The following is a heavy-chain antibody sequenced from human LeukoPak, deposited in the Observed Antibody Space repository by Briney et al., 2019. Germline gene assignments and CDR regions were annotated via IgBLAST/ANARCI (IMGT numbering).Heavy chain of an antibody. D-gene: IGHD3-3*01. V-gene: IGHV4-59*08. CDR3: ARLGGEATYYDFWSGYWVFDY. CDR1: GGSISSYY. Sequence: SETLSLTCTVSGGSISSYYWSWIRQPPGKGLEWIGYIYYSGSTNYNPSLKSRVTISVDTSKNQFSLKLCSVTAADTAVYYCARLGGEATYYDFWSGYWVFDYWGQGTLVTVSS. CDR2: IYYSGST. J-gene: IGHJ4*02.